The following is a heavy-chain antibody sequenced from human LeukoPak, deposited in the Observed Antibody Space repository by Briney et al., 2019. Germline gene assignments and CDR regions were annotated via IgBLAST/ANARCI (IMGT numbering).Heavy chain of an antibody. Sequence: PSETLSLTCAVYGGSFSGYYWSWIRQPPGKGLEWIGQINHSGSTNYNPSLKSRVTISVDTSKIQFSLKLSSVTAADTAVYYCARDGIVVVPAAQGYYFDYWGQGTLVTVSS. CDR3: ARDGIVVVPAAQGYYFDY. D-gene: IGHD2-2*01. V-gene: IGHV4-34*01. CDR1: GGSFSGYY. J-gene: IGHJ4*02. CDR2: INHSGST.